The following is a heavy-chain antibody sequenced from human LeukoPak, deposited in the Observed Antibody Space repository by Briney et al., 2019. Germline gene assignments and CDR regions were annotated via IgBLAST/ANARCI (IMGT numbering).Heavy chain of an antibody. D-gene: IGHD3-10*01. CDR2: ISSSSSYV. CDR3: ARDDTISGSFDY. CDR1: GFTFSSYS. Sequence: GGSLRLSCAASGFTFSSYSMNWVRQARGKGLEWVSSISSSSSYVYYADSVKGRFTISRDNAKNSLYLQMNSLRAEDTAVYYCARDDTISGSFDYWGQGTLVTVSS. J-gene: IGHJ4*02. V-gene: IGHV3-21*01.